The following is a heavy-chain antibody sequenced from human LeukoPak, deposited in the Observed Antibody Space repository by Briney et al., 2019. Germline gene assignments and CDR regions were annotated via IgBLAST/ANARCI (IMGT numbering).Heavy chain of an antibody. J-gene: IGHJ4*02. V-gene: IGHV4-34*01. CDR3: ARQTGSGLFILP. Sequence: SETLSLTCAVYGGSFSGYYWSWIRQPPGKGLEWIGEINHSGSTNSNPSLKSRVTISVDTSKNQFSLKLSSVTAADTAVYYCARQTGSGLFILPGGQGTLVTVSS. CDR1: GGSFSGYY. D-gene: IGHD3/OR15-3a*01. CDR2: INHSGST.